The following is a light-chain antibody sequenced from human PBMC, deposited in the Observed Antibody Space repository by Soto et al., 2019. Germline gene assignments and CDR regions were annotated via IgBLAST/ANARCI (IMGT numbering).Light chain of an antibody. V-gene: IGKV1-5*01. CDR3: QQYGSSPIT. J-gene: IGKJ5*01. CDR1: QTISSW. CDR2: AAS. Sequence: DIQMTQSPSTLSGSVGDRVTITCRASQTISSWLAWYQQKPGKAPKLLIYAASTLQSGVPSRFSGSGSGTDFSLTINSLEPEDFAVYFCQQYGSSPITFGQGTRLEIK.